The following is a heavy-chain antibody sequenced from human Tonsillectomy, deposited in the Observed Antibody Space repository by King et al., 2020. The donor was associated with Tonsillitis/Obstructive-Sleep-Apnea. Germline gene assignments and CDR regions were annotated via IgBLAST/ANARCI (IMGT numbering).Heavy chain of an antibody. J-gene: IGHJ4*02. CDR1: GFTFSRES. CDR3: AKGGGTNFFES. CDR2: ISSGSSFL. V-gene: IGHV3-21*01. Sequence: EVQLVESGGGLVNPGGSLRLSCAASGFTFSRESMNWVRQVPGKGLEWVSSISSGSSFLYYADSVKGRFTISRDNAENSLYLQMSNLRAEDTAVYYCAKGGGTNFFESWGQGTLVTVPS.